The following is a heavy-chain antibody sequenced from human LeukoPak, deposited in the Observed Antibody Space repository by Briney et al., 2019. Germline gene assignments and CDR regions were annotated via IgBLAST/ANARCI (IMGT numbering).Heavy chain of an antibody. Sequence: GGSLRLSCAASGFTFSNYAMSWVRQAPGKGLEWVSGISGSDGTTYYADSVKGRFTISRDNSKNTLYLQMSGLRAEDTAVYHCAKDSAKKYDDYWGQGTLVTVSS. CDR3: AKDSAKKYDDY. CDR2: ISGSDGTT. V-gene: IGHV3-23*01. J-gene: IGHJ4*02. D-gene: IGHD2/OR15-2a*01. CDR1: GFTFSNYA.